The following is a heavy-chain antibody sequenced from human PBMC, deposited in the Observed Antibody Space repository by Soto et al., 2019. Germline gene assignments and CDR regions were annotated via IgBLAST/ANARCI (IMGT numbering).Heavy chain of an antibody. Sequence: EVQLLESGGGLVQPGGSLRLSCAASGFTFSSYAMSWVRQAPGKGLEWVSTITGSGGTTYYADSVKGRFTMSRDNSKNTQYLPMNSLRAEDTAVYHCAKELTADAFDIWGQGTIVTVSS. CDR2: ITGSGGTT. D-gene: IGHD2-21*02. CDR3: AKELTADAFDI. CDR1: GFTFSSYA. J-gene: IGHJ3*02. V-gene: IGHV3-23*01.